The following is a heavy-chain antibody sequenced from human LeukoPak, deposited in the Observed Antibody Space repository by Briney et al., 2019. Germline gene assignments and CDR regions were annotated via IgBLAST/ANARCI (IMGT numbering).Heavy chain of an antibody. CDR3: ARDLVYCTGGTCYPNWFDP. J-gene: IGHJ5*02. D-gene: IGHD2-15*01. Sequence: ASVKVSCKASGYTFTSYAMHWVRQAPGQRLEWMGWINAGNDNTKYSQKFQGRVTITRDTSASTAYMELSSLRSEDTGVYYCARDLVYCTGGTCYPNWFDPWGQGTLVTVSS. CDR1: GYTFTSYA. CDR2: INAGNDNT. V-gene: IGHV1-3*01.